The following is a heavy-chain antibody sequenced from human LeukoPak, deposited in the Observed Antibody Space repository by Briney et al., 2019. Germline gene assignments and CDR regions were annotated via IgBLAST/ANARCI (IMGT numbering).Heavy chain of an antibody. CDR2: INHSGST. D-gene: IGHD3-22*01. Sequence: PSETLSLTCAVYGGSFSGYYWSWIRQPPGKGLEWIGEINHSGSTNYNPSLKSRVTISVDTSKNQFSLKLSSVTAADTAVYYCARGARYGYYYDSSGLYYFDYWGQGTLVTVSS. J-gene: IGHJ4*02. CDR1: GGSFSGYY. V-gene: IGHV4-34*01. CDR3: ARGARYGYYYDSSGLYYFDY.